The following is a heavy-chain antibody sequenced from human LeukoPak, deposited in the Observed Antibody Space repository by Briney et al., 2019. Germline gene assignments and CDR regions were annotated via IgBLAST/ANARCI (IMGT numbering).Heavy chain of an antibody. CDR1: GGTFSSYA. Sequence: SVKVSCKASGGTFSSYATSWGRQAPGQGLEWMGGIIPIFGTANYAQKFQGRVTITADESTSTAYMELSSLRSEDTAVYYCARVTRGSSGWYGDYWGQGTLVTVSS. J-gene: IGHJ4*02. CDR2: IIPIFGTA. D-gene: IGHD6-19*01. CDR3: ARVTRGSSGWYGDY. V-gene: IGHV1-69*01.